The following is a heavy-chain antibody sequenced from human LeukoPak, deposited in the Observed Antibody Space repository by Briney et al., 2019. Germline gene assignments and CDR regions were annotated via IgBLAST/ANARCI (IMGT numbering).Heavy chain of an antibody. V-gene: IGHV3-74*03. J-gene: IGHJ4*02. CDR3: GRTSYYYDM. D-gene: IGHD3-22*01. Sequence: GGSLRLSCVVSGFTFSSYWMHWVRQAPGEGLVWVSRINGDGSNTTYADSVKGRFAISRDNALNSLYLQMNSLTAEDTAVYYCGRTSYYYDMWGQGTLVTVSS. CDR1: GFTFSSYW. CDR2: INGDGSNT.